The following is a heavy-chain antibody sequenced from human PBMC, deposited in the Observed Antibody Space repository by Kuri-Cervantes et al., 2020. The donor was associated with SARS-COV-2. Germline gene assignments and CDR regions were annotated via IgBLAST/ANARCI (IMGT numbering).Heavy chain of an antibody. CDR1: GGSFSGYY. CDR2: INHSGST. J-gene: IGHJ6*04. Sequence: SETLSLTCAVYGGSFSGYYWSWIRQPPGKGLEWIGEINHSGSTNYNPSLKSRVTISVDTSKNQFSLKLSSVTAADTAVYYCARGLAAAEGDYYYYYGMDVWGKGTTVTVSS. V-gene: IGHV4-34*01. CDR3: ARGLAAAEGDYYYYYGMDV. D-gene: IGHD6-13*01.